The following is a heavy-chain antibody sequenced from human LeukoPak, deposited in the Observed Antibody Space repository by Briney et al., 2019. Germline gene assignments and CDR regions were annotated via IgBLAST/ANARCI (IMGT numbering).Heavy chain of an antibody. D-gene: IGHD3-22*01. Sequence: ASVKVSCKASGGTFSSYAISWVRQAPGQGLEWMGGIIPIFGTANYAQKFRGRVTITADKSTSTAYMELSSLRSEDTAVYYCAKDLSYYYDSSENAFDIWGQGTMVTVSS. CDR3: AKDLSYYYDSSENAFDI. CDR2: IIPIFGTA. CDR1: GGTFSSYA. V-gene: IGHV1-69*06. J-gene: IGHJ3*02.